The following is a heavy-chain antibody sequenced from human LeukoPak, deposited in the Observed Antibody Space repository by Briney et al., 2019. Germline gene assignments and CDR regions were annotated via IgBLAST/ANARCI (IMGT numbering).Heavy chain of an antibody. CDR3: ARGKGSYADFDY. CDR2: ISSSSSYI. J-gene: IGHJ4*02. CDR1: GFTFSSYS. Sequence: NPGGSLRLSCAASGFTFSSYSMNWVRQAPGKGLEWVSSISSSSSYIYYADSVKGRFTISRDNAKNSLYLQMNSLRAEDTAIYYCARGKGSYADFDYWGQGTLVTVSS. V-gene: IGHV3-21*04. D-gene: IGHD2-2*01.